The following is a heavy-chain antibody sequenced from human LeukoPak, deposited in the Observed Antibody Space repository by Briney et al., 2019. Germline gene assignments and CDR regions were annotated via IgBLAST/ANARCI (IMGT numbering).Heavy chain of an antibody. CDR2: IKQDESEK. CDR1: GFTFSSYW. V-gene: IGHV3-7*01. J-gene: IGHJ5*02. CDR3: ARDDVAPREGYSSSWYWFDP. D-gene: IGHD6-13*01. Sequence: GGSLRLSCAASGFTFSSYWMSWVRQAPGKGLEWVANIKQDESEKYYVDSVKGRFTISRDNAKNSLYLQMNSLRAEDTAVYYCARDDVAPREGYSSSWYWFDPWGQGTLVTVSS.